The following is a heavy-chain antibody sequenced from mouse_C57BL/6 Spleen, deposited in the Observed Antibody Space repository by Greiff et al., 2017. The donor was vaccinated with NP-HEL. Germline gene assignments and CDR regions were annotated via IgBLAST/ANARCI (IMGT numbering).Heavy chain of an antibody. J-gene: IGHJ2*01. V-gene: IGHV1-61*01. CDR2: IYPSDSET. Sequence: QVQLKQPGAELVRPGSSVKLSCKASGYTFTSYWMDWVKQRPGQGLEWIGNIYPSDSETHYNQKFKDKATLTVDKSSSTAYMQLSSLTSEDSAVYYCARSTGTSGFDYWGKGTTLTVSS. CDR3: ARSTGTSGFDY. CDR1: GYTFTSYW. D-gene: IGHD4-1*01.